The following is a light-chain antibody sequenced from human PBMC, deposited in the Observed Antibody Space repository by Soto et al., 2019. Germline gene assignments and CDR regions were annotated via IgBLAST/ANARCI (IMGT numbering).Light chain of an antibody. CDR3: QQRTNRPPIT. Sequence: EVVLTQSPGTLSLSPGETATLSCRASQGVSSNNLAWYQQKPGQAPRLLIYGASSRATGIPDRFSGSGSGTDFTLTISGLEPEDFAVYYCQQRTNRPPITFGQGTRLEIK. V-gene: IGKV3D-20*02. CDR2: GAS. J-gene: IGKJ5*01. CDR1: QGVSSNN.